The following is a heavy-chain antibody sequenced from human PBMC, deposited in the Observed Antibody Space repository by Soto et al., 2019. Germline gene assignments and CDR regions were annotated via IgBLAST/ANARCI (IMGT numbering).Heavy chain of an antibody. CDR1: GFTRSAYW. V-gene: IGHV3-7*05. Sequence: EVQLEESGGDLVQPGGSLRLSCAASGFTRSAYWMTWVRQAPGKGLEWVANINRDGSKKSYLDSVRGRFTISSDNVGNTLYLQMDSLRPDDTALYYCALDVSPGSSGLYLDAFDIRGQGTMVSVSS. CDR3: ALDVSPGSSGLYLDAFDI. J-gene: IGHJ3*02. CDR2: INRDGSKK. D-gene: IGHD6-25*01.